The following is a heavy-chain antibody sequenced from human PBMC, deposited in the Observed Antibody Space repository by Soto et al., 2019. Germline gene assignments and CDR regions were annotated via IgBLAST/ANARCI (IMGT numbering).Heavy chain of an antibody. CDR1: GYTFSTWV. CDR2: MNPNSGNT. J-gene: IGHJ4*02. V-gene: IGHV1-8*01. CDR3: ARTMGGIAAAGNDY. D-gene: IGHD6-13*01. Sequence: QVQLVQSGAEVKKPGASVKVSCKASGYTFSTWVFDWGRLATGQGLEWMGSMNPNSGNTEYAQKFQGRVTMTRDTSISTFYMELSSLRSEDTAIYYCARTMGGIAAAGNDYWGQGTLVTVSS.